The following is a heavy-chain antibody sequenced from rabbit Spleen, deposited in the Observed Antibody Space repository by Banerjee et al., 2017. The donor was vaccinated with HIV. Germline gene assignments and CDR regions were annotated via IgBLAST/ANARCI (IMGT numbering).Heavy chain of an antibody. V-gene: IGHV1S45*01. CDR3: ARYNGNSGDYKL. J-gene: IGHJ4*01. CDR1: GLDFSSSYW. CDR2: IYAGSSGST. Sequence: QEQLEESGGGLVKPEGSLTLTCMSSGLDFSSSYWACWVRQAPGKGLEWIACIYAGSSGSTYYASWVNGRFTISLDNAQNTVFLQMTSLTVADTATYFCARYNGNSGDYKLWGPGTLVTVS. D-gene: IGHD1-1*01.